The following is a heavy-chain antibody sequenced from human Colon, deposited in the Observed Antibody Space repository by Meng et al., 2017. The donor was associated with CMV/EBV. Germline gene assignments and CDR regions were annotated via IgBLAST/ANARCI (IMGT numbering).Heavy chain of an antibody. CDR1: AASIISCSY. Sequence: LQLAWSVPAPVSPWEPLSLTSTVLAASIISCSYWACLRQTPGRGLEWIGSFHYSGNTYYSPSLKSRITVSIDKSKNQFSLRMTSVTAADTALYYCARPFPSIVSPRLDPFGDWGRGTLVTVSS. V-gene: IGHV4-39*01. CDR3: ARPFPSIVSPRLDPFGD. J-gene: IGHJ4*02. CDR2: FHYSGNT. D-gene: IGHD5/OR15-5a*01.